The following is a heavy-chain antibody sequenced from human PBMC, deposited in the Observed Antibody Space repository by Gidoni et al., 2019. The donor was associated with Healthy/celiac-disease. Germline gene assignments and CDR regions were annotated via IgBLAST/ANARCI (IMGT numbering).Heavy chain of an antibody. J-gene: IGHJ3*02. CDR1: GFTFSGSA. CDR2: IRRKANSYAT. Sequence: VLLVESGVGLVQPGGSLQLSCAASGFTFSGSAMPWVRQASGKGLEWVGRIRRKANSYATAYAASVKGRFTISRDDSKNTAYLQMNSLKTEDTAVYYCTRNYYDRNDAFDIWGQGTMVTVSS. CDR3: TRNYYDRNDAFDI. D-gene: IGHD3-22*01. V-gene: IGHV3-73*01.